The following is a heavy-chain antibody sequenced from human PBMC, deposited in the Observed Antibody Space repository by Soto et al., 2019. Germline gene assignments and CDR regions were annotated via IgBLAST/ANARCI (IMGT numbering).Heavy chain of an antibody. CDR3: ARYDSSGYYWPYYYYGMDV. V-gene: IGHV3-21*01. CDR2: VSSSSSYI. J-gene: IGHJ6*02. Sequence: GGSLRLSCAASSFTFSTYSMNWVRQAPGKRLEWVSSVSSSSSYIYYADSVKGRFTISRDIAKISLFLQMNSLRAEDTAVYYCARYDSSGYYWPYYYYGMDVWGQGT. CDR1: SFTFSTYS. D-gene: IGHD3-22*01.